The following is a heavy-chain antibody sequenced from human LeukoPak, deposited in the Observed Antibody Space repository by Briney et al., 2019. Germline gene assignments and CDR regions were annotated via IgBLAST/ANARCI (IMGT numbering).Heavy chain of an antibody. J-gene: IGHJ4*02. V-gene: IGHV4-39*02. D-gene: IGHD1-7*01. CDR1: GASISSSSYY. CDR3: ARGIIGTFDF. Sequence: SETLSLTCTVSGASISSSSYYGDWICQPPGKGLEWIGSIYFIGSTYYNTSLKSRVTISVDTSKNQFSLNLSSVTAADTAVYYCARGIIGTFDFWGQGILVSVSS. CDR2: IYFIGST.